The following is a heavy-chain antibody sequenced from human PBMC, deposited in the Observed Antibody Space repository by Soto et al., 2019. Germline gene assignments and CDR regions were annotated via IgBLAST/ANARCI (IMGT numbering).Heavy chain of an antibody. J-gene: IGHJ4*02. V-gene: IGHV4-39*01. D-gene: IGHD6-13*01. Sequence: QLLESGPGLVEPSETLSLTCTVSGVSISDTSYYWGWIRQPPGKGLEWIGTIYYSGSTYYSPSLKSRVTMSVDTSKNQFSLKLISVTAADTAVYYCARLYPQLDFDYWGQGTLVTVSS. CDR1: GVSISDTSYY. CDR3: ARLYPQLDFDY. CDR2: IYYSGST.